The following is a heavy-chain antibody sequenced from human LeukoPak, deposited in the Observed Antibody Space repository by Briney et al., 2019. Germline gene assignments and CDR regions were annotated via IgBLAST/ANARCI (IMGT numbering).Heavy chain of an antibody. J-gene: IGHJ3*02. CDR3: AKVVVPAAILDAFDI. Sequence: PGGSLRLSCAASGFTFSSYGMHWVRQAPGKGLEWVAFIRYDGSNKYYADSVKGRFTISRDNSKNTLYLQMNSLRAEDTAVYYCAKVVVPAAILDAFDIWGQGTMVTVSS. CDR1: GFTFSSYG. CDR2: IRYDGSNK. V-gene: IGHV3-30*02. D-gene: IGHD2-2*02.